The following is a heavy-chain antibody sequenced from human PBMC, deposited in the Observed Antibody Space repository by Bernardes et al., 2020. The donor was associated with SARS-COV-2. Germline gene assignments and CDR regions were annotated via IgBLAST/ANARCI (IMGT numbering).Heavy chain of an antibody. J-gene: IGHJ6*02. CDR3: AKNNLRSGTYYYAMDV. Sequence: VGSLILSCAVSGFSFGSYAMSWVRQAPGKGLEWVSAISGGGLSTYYADSVKGRFTISRDNSKNTLYLQMNILRAEDTAIYYCAKNNLRSGTYYYAMDVWGQGTTVTVSS. D-gene: IGHD3-10*02. CDR1: GFSFGSYA. CDR2: ISGGGLST. V-gene: IGHV3-23*01.